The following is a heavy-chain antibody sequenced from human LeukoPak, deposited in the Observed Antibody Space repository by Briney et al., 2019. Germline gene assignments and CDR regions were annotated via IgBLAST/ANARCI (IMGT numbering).Heavy chain of an antibody. D-gene: IGHD6-13*01. V-gene: IGHV4-39*01. J-gene: IGHJ6*03. Sequence: SETLSLTCTVSGGSISSSSYYWGWIRQPPGKGLEWIGSIYYSGSTYYNPSLKSRVTISVDTSKNQFSLKLSSVTAADTAVYYCARHVYSSSWIYYYYYMDVWGKGTTVTVS. CDR3: ARHVYSSSWIYYYYYMDV. CDR2: IYYSGST. CDR1: GGSISSSSYY.